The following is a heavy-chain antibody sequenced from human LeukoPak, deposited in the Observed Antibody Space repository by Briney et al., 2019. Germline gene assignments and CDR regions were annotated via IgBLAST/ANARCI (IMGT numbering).Heavy chain of an antibody. CDR3: ARSVVVVVVAAPGWFDP. CDR2: IYYSGST. J-gene: IGHJ5*02. V-gene: IGHV4-30-4*01. CDR1: GGSISSGVYY. Sequence: PSETLSLTCTVSGGSISSGVYYWSWIRRPPGKGLEWIGYIYYSGSTYYNPSLKSRVTISVDTSKNQFSLKLSSVTAADTAVYYCARSVVVVVVAAPGWFDPWGQGTLVTVSS. D-gene: IGHD2-15*01.